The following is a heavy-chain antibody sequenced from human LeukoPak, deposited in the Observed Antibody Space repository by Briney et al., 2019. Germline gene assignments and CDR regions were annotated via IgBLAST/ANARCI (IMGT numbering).Heavy chain of an antibody. CDR2: INPNSGGT. J-gene: IGHJ4*02. Sequence: ASVKVSCKASGYTFTGYYMHWVRQAPGQGLEWMGRINPNSGGTNYAQKFQGRVTMTMDTSISTAYMELSRLKSDDTAVYYCARGPIVLLWFGELLAPASYFDYWGQGTLVTVSS. V-gene: IGHV1-2*06. D-gene: IGHD3-10*01. CDR1: GYTFTGYY. CDR3: ARGPIVLLWFGELLAPASYFDY.